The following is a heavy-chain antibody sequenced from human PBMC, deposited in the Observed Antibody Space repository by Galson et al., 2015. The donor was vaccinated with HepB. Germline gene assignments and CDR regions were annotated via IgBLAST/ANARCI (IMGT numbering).Heavy chain of an antibody. CDR3: AKDYWDSNYQYYFDY. CDR1: GFTFSSYA. V-gene: IGHV3-23*01. D-gene: IGHD4-11*01. CDR2: ISGSGGST. J-gene: IGHJ4*02. Sequence: SLRLSCAASGFTFSSYAMSWVRQAPGKGLEWVSAISGSGGSTYYADSVKGRFTISRDNSKNTLYLQMNSLRAEDTAVYYCAKDYWDSNYQYYFDYWGQGTLVTVSS.